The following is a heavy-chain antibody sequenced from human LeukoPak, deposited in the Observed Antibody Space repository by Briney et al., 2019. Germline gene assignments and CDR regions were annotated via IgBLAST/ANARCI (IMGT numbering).Heavy chain of an antibody. V-gene: IGHV3-21*01. CDR3: ARDAPEALGDSSGCSGSCGDY. J-gene: IGHJ4*02. CDR1: GFTFDDYA. D-gene: IGHD3-22*01. CDR2: ISSSSSYI. Sequence: GGSLRLSCAASGFTFDDYAMNWVRQAPGKGLEWVSSISSSSSYIYYADSVKGRFTISRDNAKNSLYLQMNSLRAEDTAVYYCARDAPEALGDSSGCSGSCGDYWGQGTLVTVSS.